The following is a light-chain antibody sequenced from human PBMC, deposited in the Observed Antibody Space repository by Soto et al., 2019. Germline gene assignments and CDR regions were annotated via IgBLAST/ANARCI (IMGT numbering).Light chain of an antibody. CDR3: CSYAGGSTLYV. V-gene: IGLV2-23*01. J-gene: IGLJ1*01. Sequence: QSVLTQPASVSGSPGQSITISCTGTSSDVGSYDLVSWYQHYPGKAPKLMIYEDSKRPSGISDRFSGSKSGNTASLTISGLQAEDEADYYCCSYAGGSTLYVFGTGTKLTVL. CDR2: EDS. CDR1: SSDVGSYDL.